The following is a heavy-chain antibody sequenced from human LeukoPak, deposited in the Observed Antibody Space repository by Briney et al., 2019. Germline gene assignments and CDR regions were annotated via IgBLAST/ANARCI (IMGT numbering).Heavy chain of an antibody. J-gene: IGHJ6*02. CDR2: ISWNSGTI. CDR3: AKEMAVATMYFYGMDV. V-gene: IGHV3-9*01. CDR1: AFTFSDYA. D-gene: IGHD5-12*01. Sequence: PGGSLRLSCAASAFTFSDYAMHWVRQAPGKGLEWVSGISWNSGTIGYADSVKGRFTISRDNAKSSLYLQMDSLRPEDTALYYCAKEMAVATMYFYGMDVWGRGTTVTVSS.